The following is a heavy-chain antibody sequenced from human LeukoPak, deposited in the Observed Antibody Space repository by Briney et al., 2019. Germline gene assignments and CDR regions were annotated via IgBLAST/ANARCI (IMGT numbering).Heavy chain of an antibody. D-gene: IGHD6-13*01. CDR3: ARHIAAAGPDYGMDV. J-gene: IGHJ6*02. V-gene: IGHV4-39*01. CDR2: IYYSGST. CDR1: GGSISSGNYY. Sequence: SETLSLTCTVSGGSISSGNYYWGWIRQPPGKGLEWIGSIYYSGSTYYNPSLKSRVTISVDTSKNQFSLKLSSVTAADTAVYYCARHIAAAGPDYGMDVWGQGTTVTVSS.